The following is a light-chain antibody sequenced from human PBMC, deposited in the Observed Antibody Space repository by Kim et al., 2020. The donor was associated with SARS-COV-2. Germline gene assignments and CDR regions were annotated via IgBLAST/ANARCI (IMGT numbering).Light chain of an antibody. CDR2: DAS. Sequence: FSPGETSPLSSRPSQSVSSYSAWDKQKPGQAPRLLIYDASNRATGVPARFSGGGSGTDFTLTISSLEPEDFAVYYCQQRINWALTFGGGTKVDIK. CDR3: QQRINWALT. J-gene: IGKJ4*01. V-gene: IGKV3-11*01. CDR1: QSVSSY.